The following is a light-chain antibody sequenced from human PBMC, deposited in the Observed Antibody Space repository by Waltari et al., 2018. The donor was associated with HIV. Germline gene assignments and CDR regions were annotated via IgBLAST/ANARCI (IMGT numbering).Light chain of an antibody. CDR3: QQFIFWPCS. CDR1: PSVSTY. V-gene: IGKV3-15*01. J-gene: IGKJ2*04. Sequence: EIVMTPSPATLSVSLGERATLSCSASPSVSTYLAWYQQRPGQAPRLRIYDASTRATGIPARCSGSGSGTEYNLTISSLQSEDVAVYDCQQFIFWPCSFGQGTKLEIK. CDR2: DAS.